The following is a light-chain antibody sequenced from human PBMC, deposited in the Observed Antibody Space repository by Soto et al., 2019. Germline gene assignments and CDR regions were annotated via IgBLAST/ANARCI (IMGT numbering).Light chain of an antibody. V-gene: IGLV2-14*01. CDR3: TSYSRYRVLV. CDR2: EVS. CDR1: SSDIGGYKY. J-gene: IGLJ3*02. Sequence: QSALTQPASVSGSLGQSITISCTGTSSDIGGYKYVSWYQHHPGKAPKLIIFEVSNRPSGVSDRFSGSNSGNTASLTISGLQAGDEADYYCTSYSRYRVLVFGGGTKVTVL.